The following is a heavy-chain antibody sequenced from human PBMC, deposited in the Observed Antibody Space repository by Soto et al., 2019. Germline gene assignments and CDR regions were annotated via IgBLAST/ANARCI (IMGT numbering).Heavy chain of an antibody. J-gene: IGHJ4*02. CDR1: GFTFSSFA. CDR2: ISFDGRNT. CDR3: AKPWGSSGYGFDN. V-gene: IGHV3-30*18. D-gene: IGHD3-22*01. Sequence: QVQLVESGGGVVQPGRSLRLSCAASGFTFSSFAMHWVRQVPGKGLEWVAVISFDGRNTYYGDSVKGRFTISRDHSKNTLYLQMNGLRREDTAVYYCAKPWGSSGYGFDNWGQGTLVTVSS.